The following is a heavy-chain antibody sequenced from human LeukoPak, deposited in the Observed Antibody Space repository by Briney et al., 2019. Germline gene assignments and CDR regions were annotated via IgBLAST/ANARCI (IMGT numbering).Heavy chain of an antibody. CDR1: GFTFTSYA. CDR2: ISGSGGST. D-gene: IGHD2-8*01. Sequence: GGSLRLSCAASGFTFTSYAMNWVRQAPGKGLEWASGISGSGGSTYYADSVKGRFSISRDNSKHTLYLQLNSLRVEDTAEYYCAKAHGGSYHSGIDWGQGTLVIVSS. CDR3: AKAHGGSYHSGID. V-gene: IGHV3-23*01. J-gene: IGHJ4*02.